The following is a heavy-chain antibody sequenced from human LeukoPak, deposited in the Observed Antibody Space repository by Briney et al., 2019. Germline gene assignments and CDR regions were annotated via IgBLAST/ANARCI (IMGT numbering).Heavy chain of an antibody. D-gene: IGHD5-18*01. CDR2: IFGSGGSP. V-gene: IGHV3-23*01. CDR3: GKTTVGYSSGQKPAWPVDY. CDR1: GFTFGSHA. J-gene: IGHJ4*02. Sequence: GGSLKLSCEASGFTFGSHAMSWVRQAPGKGLEWVAGIFGSGGSPHYADPVKGRFTISRDNSRNTVYLQINSLRAEDTAVYYCGKTTVGYSSGQKPAWPVDYWGQGTLVTVSS.